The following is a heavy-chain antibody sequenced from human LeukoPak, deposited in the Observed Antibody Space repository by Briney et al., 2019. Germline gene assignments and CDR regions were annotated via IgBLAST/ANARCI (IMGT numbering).Heavy chain of an antibody. CDR3: ARASGSYWWFDS. CDR1: GYTFTDHY. CDR2: VNPNSGDT. J-gene: IGHJ5*01. V-gene: IGHV1-2*02. Sequence: ASVKVSCKASGYTFTDHYIHWVRQAPGQGLEWMGCVNPNSGDTNYAQKSQGSVTMTRDTSISTVYMELSRLRSDDTAVYYCARASGSYWWFDSWGQGTLVTVSS. D-gene: IGHD1-26*01.